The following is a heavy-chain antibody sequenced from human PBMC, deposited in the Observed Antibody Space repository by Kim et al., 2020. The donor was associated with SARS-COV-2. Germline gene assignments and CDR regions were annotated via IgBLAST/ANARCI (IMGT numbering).Heavy chain of an antibody. CDR2: IIPIFGTA. V-gene: IGHV1-69*13. CDR1: GGTFSSYA. Sequence: SVKVSCKASGGTFSSYAISWVRQAPGQGLEWMGGIIPIFGTANYAQKFQGRVTITADESTSTAYMELSSLRSEDTAVYYCARGGWSGSYYGYNWFDPWGQGTLVTVSS. D-gene: IGHD3-10*01. CDR3: ARGGWSGSYYGYNWFDP. J-gene: IGHJ5*02.